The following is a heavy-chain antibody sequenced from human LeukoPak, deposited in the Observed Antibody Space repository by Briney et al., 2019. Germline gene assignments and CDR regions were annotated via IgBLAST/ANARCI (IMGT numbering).Heavy chain of an antibody. CDR2: ISYDGSNK. CDR3: ARDSSITFWPSPRHYFDY. V-gene: IGHV3-30-3*01. D-gene: IGHD3-16*01. J-gene: IGHJ4*02. CDR1: GFTFSSYA. Sequence: AGGSLRLSCAASGFTFSSYAMSWVRQAPGKGLEWVAVISYDGSNKYYVDSVKGRFTISRDNSKNTLYLQMNSLRAEDTAVYYCARDSSITFWPSPRHYFDYWGQGTLVTVSS.